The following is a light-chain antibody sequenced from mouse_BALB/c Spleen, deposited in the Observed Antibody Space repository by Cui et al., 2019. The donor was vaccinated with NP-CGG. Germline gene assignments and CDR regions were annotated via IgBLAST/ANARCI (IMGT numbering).Light chain of an antibody. CDR1: TEAVTTSNY. CDR3: ALWYSNHWV. V-gene: IGLV1*01. CDR2: GIN. J-gene: IGLJ1*01. Sequence: QAVVTQESALTTSPGETVTLTCRSSTEAVTTSNYANWVQEKPDHLFTGLIGGINNRAPGVPARFSGSLIRDKAALTITGAQTEDEAIYFCALWYSNHWVFGGGTKLTVL.